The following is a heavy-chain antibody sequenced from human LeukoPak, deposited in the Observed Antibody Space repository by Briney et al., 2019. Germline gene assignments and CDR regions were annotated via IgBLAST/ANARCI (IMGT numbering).Heavy chain of an antibody. V-gene: IGHV3-74*01. CDR2: IDSAGSTT. Sequence: QPGGSLRLSCAASGFTFSDYWMHWVRQAPGKGLMWVSRIDSAGSTTSYADSVKGRFTISRDNAKNTLYLQMNSLRAEDTAVYFCARRCTGGDCYSEPWGQGTLVTVS. CDR3: ARRCTGGDCYSEP. D-gene: IGHD2-8*02. J-gene: IGHJ5*02. CDR1: GFTFSDYW.